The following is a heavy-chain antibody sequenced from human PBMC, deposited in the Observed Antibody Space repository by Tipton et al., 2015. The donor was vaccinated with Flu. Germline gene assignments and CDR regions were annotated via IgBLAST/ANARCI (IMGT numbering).Heavy chain of an antibody. V-gene: IGHV3-23*01. Sequence: GSLRLSCEVPEFVLSTYGMSWVRQAPGKGLEWVSSISRRGDRRGDKRLYADSVKGRFTASRDSSKNTFSLQMNRLRAEDTARYFCASGFFGEILFNYWGQGTLVSVSS. J-gene: IGHJ4*02. CDR1: EFVLSTYG. D-gene: IGHD3-10*01. CDR2: ISRRGDRRGDKR. CDR3: ASGFFGEILFNY.